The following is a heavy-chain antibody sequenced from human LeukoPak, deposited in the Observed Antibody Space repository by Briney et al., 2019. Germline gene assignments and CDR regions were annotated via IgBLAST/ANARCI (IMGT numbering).Heavy chain of an antibody. CDR3: ARDHNYAFDN. CDR1: GFPFSDYS. V-gene: IGHV3-48*04. CDR2: IGISSGNT. J-gene: IGHJ4*02. D-gene: IGHD1-1*01. Sequence: QPGGSLRLSCTASGFPFSDYSMNWVRQAPGKGLEWISYIGISSGNTKYADSVKGRFTISADNARISLYLQMNSLRVEDTAVYYCARDHNYAFDNWGQGTLVSVSS.